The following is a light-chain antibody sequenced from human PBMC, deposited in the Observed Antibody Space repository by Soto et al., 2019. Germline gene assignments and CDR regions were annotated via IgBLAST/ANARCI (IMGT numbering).Light chain of an antibody. CDR3: SSYGGRYNYV. V-gene: IGLV2-8*01. CDR1: STDVGGYNY. Sequence: QSALTQPPSASGSPGQSVTISCTGTSTDVGGYNYVSWYQQYPGKAPKLMIYEVSKRPSGVPDRFSGSTSGNTASLTVSGLQAEDEADYYGSSYGGRYNYVFGTWTKLTVL. CDR2: EVS. J-gene: IGLJ1*01.